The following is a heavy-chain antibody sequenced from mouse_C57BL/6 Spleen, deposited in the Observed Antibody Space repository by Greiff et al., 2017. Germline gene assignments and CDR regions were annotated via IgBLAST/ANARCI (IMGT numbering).Heavy chain of an antibody. CDR3: ARDDYGSSVYWYCGV. Sequence: QVQLQQSGAELVRPGTSVKVSCKASGYAFTNYLIEWVKQRPGQGLEWIGVINPGSGGTNYNEKFKGKATLTADKSSSTAYMQLSSLTSEESAVYFGARDDYGSSVYWYCGVWGTGTTVTVSS. D-gene: IGHD1-1*01. CDR2: INPGSGGT. J-gene: IGHJ1*03. V-gene: IGHV1-54*01. CDR1: GYAFTNYL.